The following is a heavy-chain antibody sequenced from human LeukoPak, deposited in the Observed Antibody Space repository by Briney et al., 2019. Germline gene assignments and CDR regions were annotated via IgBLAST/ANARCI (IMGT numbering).Heavy chain of an antibody. D-gene: IGHD3-22*01. CDR2: INPNSGGT. Sequence: ASVKVSCKASGYTFTGYYMRWVRQAPGQGLEWMGWINPNSGGTNYAQKFQGRVTMTRDTSISTAYMELSRPRSDDTAVYYCARDVSGYYDSSGYSDYWGQGTLVTVSS. V-gene: IGHV1-2*02. J-gene: IGHJ4*02. CDR1: GYTFTGYY. CDR3: ARDVSGYYDSSGYSDY.